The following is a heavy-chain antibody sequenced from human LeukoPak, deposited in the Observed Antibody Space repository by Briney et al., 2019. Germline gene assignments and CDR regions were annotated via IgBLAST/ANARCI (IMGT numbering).Heavy chain of an antibody. D-gene: IGHD6-13*01. Sequence: PGGSLRLSCAASGFTVSSIYMNWVRQAPGKGLEWVSVIYSGGTTYYADSVKGRFTISRDNSKNTLYLQMNSLRAEDTAVYYCPRASSIGAAGLFDYWGQGTLVTVSS. CDR2: IYSGGTT. V-gene: IGHV3-53*01. CDR1: GFTVSSIY. J-gene: IGHJ4*02. CDR3: PRASSIGAAGLFDY.